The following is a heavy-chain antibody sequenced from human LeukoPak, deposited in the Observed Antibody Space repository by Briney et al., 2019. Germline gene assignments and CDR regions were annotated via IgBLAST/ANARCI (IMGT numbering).Heavy chain of an antibody. CDR1: GFTFSSYW. CDR3: ARDGVSGWPYYYYYYMDV. Sequence: GGSLRLSCAASGFTFSSYWIHWVRQAPGKGLVWVSRINSDGSSTTYADSVKGRFTISRDNAKNTLYLQMNSLRAEDTAVYYCARDGVSGWPYYYYYYMDVWGKGTTVTVSS. V-gene: IGHV3-74*01. CDR2: INSDGSST. J-gene: IGHJ6*03. D-gene: IGHD6-25*01.